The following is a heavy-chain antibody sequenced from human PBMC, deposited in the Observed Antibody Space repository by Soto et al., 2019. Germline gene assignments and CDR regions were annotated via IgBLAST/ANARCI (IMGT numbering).Heavy chain of an antibody. CDR1: GYTFTSYG. CDR3: ARDGIPYDSSGYQNWFDP. D-gene: IGHD3-22*01. J-gene: IGHJ5*02. V-gene: IGHV1-18*01. CDR2: ISAYNGNT. Sequence: ASGTVSCKASGYTFTSYGISWVRQAPGQGLGWMGWISAYNGNTNYAQKLQGRVTMTTDTSTSTAYMELRSLRSDDTAVYYCARDGIPYDSSGYQNWFDPWGQGTLVTVSS.